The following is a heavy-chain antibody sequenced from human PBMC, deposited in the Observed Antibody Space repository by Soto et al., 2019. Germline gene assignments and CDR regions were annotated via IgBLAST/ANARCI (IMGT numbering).Heavy chain of an antibody. V-gene: IGHV3-13*01. CDR1: GVTFSSYD. J-gene: IGHJ3*02. Sequence: GGSLRLSCAASGVTFSSYDMHWFRQATGKGLEWVSAIGTAGDTYYPGSVKGRFAISRENAKNSLYLQMNSLRAGDTAVYYCAIFSSCWYGSCAFDIWGQVTMVIVSS. CDR3: AIFSSCWYGSCAFDI. D-gene: IGHD6-19*01. CDR2: IGTAGDT.